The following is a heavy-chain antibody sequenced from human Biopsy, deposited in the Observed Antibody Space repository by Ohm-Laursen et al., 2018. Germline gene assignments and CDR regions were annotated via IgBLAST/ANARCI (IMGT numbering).Heavy chain of an antibody. V-gene: IGHV4-31*01. J-gene: IGHJ4*02. CDR1: GGSINSGGHF. Sequence: TLSLTCSVSGGSINSGGHFWGWVRQSPGKGLEWIGYIYGNGDTYYNPSLMSLVSISADTSKNQVPLRLNSVTAADTAVYYCTRVRTFGGVIGGYYFDSWGQGILVTVSS. CDR3: TRVRTFGGVIGGYYFDS. CDR2: IYGNGDT. D-gene: IGHD3-16*02.